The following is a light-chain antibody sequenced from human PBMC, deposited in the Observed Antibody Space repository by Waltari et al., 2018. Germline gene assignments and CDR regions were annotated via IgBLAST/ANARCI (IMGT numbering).Light chain of an antibody. CDR2: AAS. V-gene: IGKV3-15*01. Sequence: EIVMTQSPATLSVSPGERATLSCRASQSISSNLAWYQQKPGQAPRLLIYAASTRATGIPARFSGSGSGTEFTLTISSLQSKDFAAYYCQQYNHWPPLTFGGGTKVEIK. CDR1: QSISSN. J-gene: IGKJ4*01. CDR3: QQYNHWPPLT.